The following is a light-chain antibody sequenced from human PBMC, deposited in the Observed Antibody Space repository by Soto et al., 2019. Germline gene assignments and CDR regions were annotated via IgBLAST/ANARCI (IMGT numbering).Light chain of an antibody. V-gene: IGKV3-20*01. J-gene: IGKJ1*01. CDR1: QSVSSSS. CDR2: GAS. CDR3: QQYGSSPWT. Sequence: ETALTLSPGPLSLSPGERATLSCRASQSVSSSSLAWYQQRPGQAPRLLIYGASSRATGIPDRFSGSGSGTDFTLTISRLEPEDFAGYCCQQYGSSPWTFGQGTKVDIK.